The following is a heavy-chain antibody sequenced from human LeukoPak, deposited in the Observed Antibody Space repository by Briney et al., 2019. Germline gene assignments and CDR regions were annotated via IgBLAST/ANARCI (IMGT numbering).Heavy chain of an antibody. CDR1: GGSFSGYY. J-gene: IGHJ6*02. CDR2: INHSGST. V-gene: IGHV4-34*01. CDR3: AIGGIAAAGVAYYYYYGMDV. Sequence: TSETLSLTCAVYGGSFSGYYWSWIRQPPGKGLEWIGEINHSGSTNYNPSLKSRVTISVDTSKNQFSLKLSSVTAADTAVYYCAIGGIAAAGVAYYYYYGMDVWGQGTTVTVSS. D-gene: IGHD6-13*01.